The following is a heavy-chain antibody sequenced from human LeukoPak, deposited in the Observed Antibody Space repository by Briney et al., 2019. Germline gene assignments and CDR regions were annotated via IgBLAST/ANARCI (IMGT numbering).Heavy chain of an antibody. V-gene: IGHV3-53*01. CDR3: ARVGGSGSYHDY. CDR1: GFTVSSNY. J-gene: IGHJ4*02. Sequence: GGTLRLSCAASGFTVSSNYMSWVRQAPGKGLEWVSVIYSGGSTYYADSVKGRFTISRDNSKNTLYLQMNSLRAEDTAVYYRARVGGSGSYHDYWGQGTLVTVSS. CDR2: IYSGGST. D-gene: IGHD3-10*01.